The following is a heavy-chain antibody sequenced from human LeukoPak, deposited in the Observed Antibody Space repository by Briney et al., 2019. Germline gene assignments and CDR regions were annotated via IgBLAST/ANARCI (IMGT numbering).Heavy chain of an antibody. V-gene: IGHV3-21*01. CDR2: ISSSSSYI. D-gene: IGHD4-17*01. CDR3: ARDGATVKRTGGRPTWYFDL. CDR1: GFTFSSYS. J-gene: IGHJ2*01. Sequence: PGGSLRLSCAASGFTFSSYSMNWVRQAPGKGLEWVSSISSSSSYIYYADSVKGRFTISRDNAKNSLYLQMNSLRAEDTAVYYCARDGATVKRTGGRPTWYFDLWGRGTLVTVPS.